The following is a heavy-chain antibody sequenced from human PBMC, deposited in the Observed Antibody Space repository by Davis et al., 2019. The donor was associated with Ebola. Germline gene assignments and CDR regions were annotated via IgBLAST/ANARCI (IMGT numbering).Heavy chain of an antibody. CDR3: ARTSPGKIFDY. D-gene: IGHD3-10*01. Sequence: SETLSLTCSVSGGSVGSDYWNWIRQSPSRGLEWLGRTYYRSKWYNDYAVSVKSRITINPDTSKNQFSLQLNSVTPEDTAVYYCARTSPGKIFDYWGQGTLVTVSS. CDR1: GGSVGSDY. CDR2: TYYRSKWYN. J-gene: IGHJ4*02. V-gene: IGHV6-1*01.